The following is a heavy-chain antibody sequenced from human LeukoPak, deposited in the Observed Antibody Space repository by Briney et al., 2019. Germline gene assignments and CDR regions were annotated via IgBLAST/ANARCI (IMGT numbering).Heavy chain of an antibody. CDR1: GGSIVSGHY. V-gene: IGHV4-38-2*02. Sequence: SETLSLTCTVSGGSIVSGHYWGWIRQPPGQGLEWVGSVYHSGSIYYNPSLKSRVIMSVDTSKNQFSLKLSSLTAADTAIYYCAREIYYDSSAYDYWGQGTLVTVSS. CDR3: AREIYYDSSAYDY. J-gene: IGHJ4*02. D-gene: IGHD3-22*01. CDR2: VYHSGSI.